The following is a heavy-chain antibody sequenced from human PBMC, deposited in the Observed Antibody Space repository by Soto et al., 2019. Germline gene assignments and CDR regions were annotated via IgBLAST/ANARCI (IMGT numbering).Heavy chain of an antibody. V-gene: IGHV4-34*01. Sequence: SETLSLTCAVYGGSFSGYYWSWIRQPPGKGLEWIGEINHSGSTNYDPSLKSRVTISVDTSKNQFSLKLSSVTAADTAVYYCARGPRMVRGVITMARWFDPWGQGTLVTVPQ. CDR3: ARGPRMVRGVITMARWFDP. J-gene: IGHJ5*02. D-gene: IGHD3-10*01. CDR1: GGSFSGYY. CDR2: INHSGST.